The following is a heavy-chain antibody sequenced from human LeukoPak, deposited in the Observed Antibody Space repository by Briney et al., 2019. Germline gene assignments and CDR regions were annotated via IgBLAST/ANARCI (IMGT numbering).Heavy chain of an antibody. Sequence: PGGSLRLSCAASRFTFDDYGMSWVRQAPGKGLEWVSGINWNGGSTGYADSVKGRFTISRDNAKNSLYLQMNSLRAEDTALYYCARVRDSSGYLNAFDYWGQGTLVTVSS. D-gene: IGHD3-22*01. CDR2: INWNGGST. V-gene: IGHV3-20*04. J-gene: IGHJ4*02. CDR3: ARVRDSSGYLNAFDY. CDR1: RFTFDDYG.